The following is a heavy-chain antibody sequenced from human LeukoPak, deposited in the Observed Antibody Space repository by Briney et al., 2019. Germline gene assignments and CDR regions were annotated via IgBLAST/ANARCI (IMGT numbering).Heavy chain of an antibody. CDR3: ARDYADRTIVVVPAAIHRYYYYYYYMDV. J-gene: IGHJ6*03. V-gene: IGHV3-30-3*01. CDR1: GFTFSSYA. Sequence: GRSLRLSCAASGFTFSSYAMHWVRQAPGKGLEWVAVISYDGSNKYYADSVKGRFTISRDNSKNTLYLQMNSLRAEDTAVYYCARDYADRTIVVVPAAIHRYYYYYYYMDVWGKGTTVTVSS. CDR2: ISYDGSNK. D-gene: IGHD2-2*02.